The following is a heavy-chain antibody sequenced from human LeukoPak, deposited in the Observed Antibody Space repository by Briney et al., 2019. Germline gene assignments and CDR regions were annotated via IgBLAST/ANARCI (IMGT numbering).Heavy chain of an antibody. D-gene: IGHD3-10*01. CDR2: INHSGST. CDR3: ARRRFGEPKRLFDY. Sequence: PSETLSLTCAVCGGSFSGYYWSWIRQPPGKGLEWIGEINHSGSTNYNPSLKSRVTISVDTSKNQFSLKLSSVTAADTAVYYCARRRFGEPKRLFDYWGQGTLVTVSS. CDR1: GGSFSGYY. J-gene: IGHJ4*02. V-gene: IGHV4-34*01.